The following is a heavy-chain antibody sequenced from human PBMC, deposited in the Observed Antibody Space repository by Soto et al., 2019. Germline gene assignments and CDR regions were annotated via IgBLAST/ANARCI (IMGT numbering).Heavy chain of an antibody. CDR2: INSDDTSS. D-gene: IGHD3-16*01. CDR3: ARGCRWGGHYDLDY. CDR1: GLSVSNYW. Sequence: EVQLMESGGGLVQPGGSLRLSCAASGLSVSNYWMHWGRQTPGKGLEWVSRINSDDTSSSYAASVKGRFTISRDNAKNTLYMQMNSLRAEATAVYYCARGCRWGGHYDLDYWGQGTLVTVSS. V-gene: IGHV3-74*01. J-gene: IGHJ4*02.